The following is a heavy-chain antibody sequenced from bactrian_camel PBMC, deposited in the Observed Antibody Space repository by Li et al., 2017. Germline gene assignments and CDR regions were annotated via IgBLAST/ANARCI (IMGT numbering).Heavy chain of an antibody. Sequence: HVQLVESGGGSVQAGGSLRLSCAASGLTAYPYCMAWFRQAPGKEREEVAGIDNYAITTYAGFVKGRFSISRDNAKNTVYLQMNSLKPGDTDMYYCAADFGPYCSGPYLARRANFEGQGTQVTVS. V-gene: IGHV3S53*01. CDR2: IDNYAIT. CDR1: GLTAYPYC. D-gene: IGHD2*01. J-gene: IGHJ4*01.